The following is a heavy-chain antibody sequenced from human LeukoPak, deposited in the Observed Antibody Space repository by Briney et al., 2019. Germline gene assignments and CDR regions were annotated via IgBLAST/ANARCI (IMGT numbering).Heavy chain of an antibody. D-gene: IGHD6-13*01. V-gene: IGHV3-23*01. CDR3: AKGGSNWRDYYYFDY. J-gene: IGHJ4*02. Sequence: PGGSLRLSCAASGFTFSSYAVGWVRQAPGKGLAWVSAISDSGGSTQYADSVKGRFTISRDNSKNTLYLQMNSLRAEDTAVYYCAKGGSNWRDYYYFDYWGQGTLVTVSS. CDR1: GFTFSSYA. CDR2: ISDSGGST.